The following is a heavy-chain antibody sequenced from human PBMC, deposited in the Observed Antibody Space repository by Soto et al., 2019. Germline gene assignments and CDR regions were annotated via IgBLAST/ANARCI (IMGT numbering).Heavy chain of an antibody. CDR2: IKSKTDGGTT. CDR1: GFTFSNAW. V-gene: IGHV3-15*01. Sequence: GGSLRLSCAASGFTFSNAWMSWVRQAPGKGLEWVGRIKSKTDGGTTDYAAPVKGRFTISRDDSKNTLYLQMNSLRAEDTAVYYCARDEHYCMDVCGQGTTVTVSS. J-gene: IGHJ6*02. CDR3: ARDEHYCMDV.